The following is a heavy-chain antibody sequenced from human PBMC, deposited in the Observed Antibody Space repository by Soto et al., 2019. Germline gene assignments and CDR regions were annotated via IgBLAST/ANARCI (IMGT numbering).Heavy chain of an antibody. V-gene: IGHV4-30-4*01. Sequence: SETLSLTCTVSTDSISSVYYFCSWIRQNPGKGLGWIGYIFYSGTTYYNPSLKSRLTISVDTSKNHFSLRLTSVTAAYTAVYYCARDLWVEPELYYYGMDVWGQGTTVT. CDR3: ARDLWVEPELYYYGMDV. J-gene: IGHJ6*02. CDR2: IFYSGTT. CDR1: TDSISSVYYF. D-gene: IGHD1-1*01.